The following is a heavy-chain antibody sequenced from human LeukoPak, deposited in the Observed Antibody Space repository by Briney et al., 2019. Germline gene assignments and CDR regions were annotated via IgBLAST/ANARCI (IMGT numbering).Heavy chain of an antibody. CDR1: GFTFDDYA. J-gene: IGHJ3*02. D-gene: IGHD3-22*01. Sequence: PGGSLRLSCAASGFTFDDYAMHWVRQAPGKGLEWVSGISWNSGSIGYADSVKGRFTISRDNAKNSLYLQMNSLRAEDTALYYCAKDNTPYYYDSSGYRAGAFDIWGQGTMVTVSS. CDR2: ISWNSGSI. CDR3: AKDNTPYYYDSSGYRAGAFDI. V-gene: IGHV3-9*01.